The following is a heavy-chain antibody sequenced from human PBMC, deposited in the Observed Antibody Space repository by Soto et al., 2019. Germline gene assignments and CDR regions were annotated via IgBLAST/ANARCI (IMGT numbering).Heavy chain of an antibody. J-gene: IGHJ4*02. CDR1: GYSFIGYY. CDR2: INPNSGGT. V-gene: IGHV1-2*02. D-gene: IGHD5-12*01. CDR3: ARVTGEWLRLPLGY. Sequence: GXSVKVSCTASGYSFIGYYSHWVRQAPGQGLEWMGWINPNSGGTNYAQKFQGRVTMTRDTSISTAYMELSRLRSDDTAVYYCARVTGEWLRLPLGYWGQGTLVTVSS.